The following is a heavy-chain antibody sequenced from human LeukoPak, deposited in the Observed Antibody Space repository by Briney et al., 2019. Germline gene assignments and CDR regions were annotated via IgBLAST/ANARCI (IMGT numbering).Heavy chain of an antibody. V-gene: IGHV1-8*01. CDR3: ARVGLSTSIDY. D-gene: IGHD2-2*01. CDR2: MNPNSGNT. Sequence: ASVKVSCKASGYTFTSYDMNWVRQAAGQGLEWMGWMNPNSGNTGYAQKVQGRVTMTRNTSISTAYMELSSLRSEDTAVYYCARVGLSTSIDYWGQGTLVTVSS. CDR1: GYTFTSYD. J-gene: IGHJ4*02.